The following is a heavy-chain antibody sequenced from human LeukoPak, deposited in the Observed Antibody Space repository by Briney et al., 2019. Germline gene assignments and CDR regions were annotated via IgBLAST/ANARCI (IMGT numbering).Heavy chain of an antibody. J-gene: IGHJ4*02. Sequence: ASVKVSCKASGYTFTDYYMHWVRQAPGQGLEWMGWINPDSGGTNYAQNFQGRVTMTRDTSISTAYMGLSRLRSDGTAVYYCARPFIETPSLGALDYWGEGSLVTVSS. D-gene: IGHD4-23*01. CDR1: GYTFTDYY. CDR3: ARPFIETPSLGALDY. V-gene: IGHV1-2*02. CDR2: INPDSGGT.